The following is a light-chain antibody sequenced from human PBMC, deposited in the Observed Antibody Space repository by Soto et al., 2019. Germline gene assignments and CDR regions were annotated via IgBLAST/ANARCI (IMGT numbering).Light chain of an antibody. J-gene: IGKJ1*01. Sequence: EILMTQSPVTLSVSPGERVTLSCRASQSVSDNLAWYQQKPGQAPSLLIYGAFTRATGVPARFSGAGSGTEFTLTISSLQSEDFALYYCQQYQNLWTFGQGTKVEIK. CDR2: GAF. V-gene: IGKV3-15*01. CDR3: QQYQNLWT. CDR1: QSVSDN.